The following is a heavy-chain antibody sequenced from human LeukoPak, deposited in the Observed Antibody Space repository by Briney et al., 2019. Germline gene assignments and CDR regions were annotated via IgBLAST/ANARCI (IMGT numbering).Heavy chain of an antibody. CDR2: IKQDGSEK. CDR1: GFTFSSCW. V-gene: IGHV3-7*02. Sequence: GGSLRLSCAASGFTFSSCWMSWVRQAPGKGLEWVATIKQDGSEKYYVDSVKGRFTISRDNAQNSLYLQLNSLRAEDTAVYYCAKIAVTGTWYFDLWGRGSLVTVSS. J-gene: IGHJ2*01. CDR3: AKIAVTGTWYFDL. D-gene: IGHD6-19*01.